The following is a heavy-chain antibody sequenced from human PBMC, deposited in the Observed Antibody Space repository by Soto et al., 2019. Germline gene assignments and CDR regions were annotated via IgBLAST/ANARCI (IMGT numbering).Heavy chain of an antibody. V-gene: IGHV3-7*01. Sequence: VQLVESGGGLVQPGGSLRLSCAASGFTLSTYWMSWVRQAPGKGLEWVANIKQDGSEKYYVDSVKGRFTISRDNAKNSLYLQMNSLRAEDTAVYYCARAVAAGSSYWGQGTLVTVSS. CDR3: ARAVAAGSSY. D-gene: IGHD6-13*01. CDR1: GFTLSTYW. J-gene: IGHJ4*02. CDR2: IKQDGSEK.